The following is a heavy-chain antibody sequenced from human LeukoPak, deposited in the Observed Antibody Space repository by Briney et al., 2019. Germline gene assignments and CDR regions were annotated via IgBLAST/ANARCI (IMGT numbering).Heavy chain of an antibody. CDR3: ARVEMATIKSFAFGY. V-gene: IGHV1-2*02. CDR2: INPNSGGT. Sequence: ASVKVSCKASGYTFTSYGISWVRQAPGQGLEWMGWINPNSGGTNYAQKFQGRVTLTWDTPISTAYMELSRLRSDDTAVYYCARVEMATIKSFAFGYWGQGTLVTVSS. CDR1: GYTFTSYG. D-gene: IGHD5-24*01. J-gene: IGHJ4*02.